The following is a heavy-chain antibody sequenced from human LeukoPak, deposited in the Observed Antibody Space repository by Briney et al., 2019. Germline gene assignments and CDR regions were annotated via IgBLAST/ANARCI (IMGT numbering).Heavy chain of an antibody. V-gene: IGHV1-2*02. Sequence: ASVKVSCTASGYTFTGYYMHWVRQAPGQGLEWMGWINPNSGGTNYAQKFQGRVTMTRDTSISTAYMELSRLRSDDTAVYYCARTGGPNIVVVPAAMPGYWGQGTLVTVSS. CDR1: GYTFTGYY. D-gene: IGHD2-2*01. CDR2: INPNSGGT. CDR3: ARTGGPNIVVVPAAMPGY. J-gene: IGHJ4*02.